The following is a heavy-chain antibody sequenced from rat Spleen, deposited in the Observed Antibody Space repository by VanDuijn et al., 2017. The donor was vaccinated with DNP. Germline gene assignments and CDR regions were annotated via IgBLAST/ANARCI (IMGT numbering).Heavy chain of an antibody. Sequence: EVQLVESGGGLVQPGRSLKLSCAASGFTFSDYNMAWVRQAPKKGLEWVATISYDGSSTYYRDSVKGRFTISRDNAKSTLYLQMNSLRSEDTATYYCTRDDGGPDYWGQGVMVTVSS. V-gene: IGHV5-7*01. J-gene: IGHJ2*01. D-gene: IGHD1-12*02. CDR2: ISYDGSST. CDR1: GFTFSDYN. CDR3: TRDDGGPDY.